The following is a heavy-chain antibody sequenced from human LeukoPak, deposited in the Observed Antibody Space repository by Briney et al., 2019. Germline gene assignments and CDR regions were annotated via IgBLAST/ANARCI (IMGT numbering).Heavy chain of an antibody. D-gene: IGHD4-17*01. J-gene: IGHJ3*02. V-gene: IGHV1-2*02. CDR1: GYTFTGYY. Sequence: GASVKVSCKASGYTFTGYYIFWVRQAPGQGLEWMGWINPNTGGTNYAQKFQGRVTMTRDRAISTAYMELSRLRSDDTAMYYCARANDYGDYQDAFDIWGQGTMVTVSS. CDR2: INPNTGGT. CDR3: ARANDYGDYQDAFDI.